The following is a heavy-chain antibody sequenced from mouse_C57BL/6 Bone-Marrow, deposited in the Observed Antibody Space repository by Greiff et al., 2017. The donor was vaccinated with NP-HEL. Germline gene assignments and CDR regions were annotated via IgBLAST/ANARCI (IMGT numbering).Heavy chain of an antibody. CDR3: ARHYGSSYDWYFDV. D-gene: IGHD1-1*01. CDR2: ISNLAYSI. V-gene: IGHV5-15*01. CDR1: GFTFSDYG. Sequence: EVQLVESGGGLVQPGGSLKLSCAASGFTFSDYGMAWVRQAPRKGPEWVAFISNLAYSIYYADTVTGRFTISRENAKNTLYLEMSSLRSEDTAMYYCARHYGSSYDWYFDVWGTGTTVTVSS. J-gene: IGHJ1*03.